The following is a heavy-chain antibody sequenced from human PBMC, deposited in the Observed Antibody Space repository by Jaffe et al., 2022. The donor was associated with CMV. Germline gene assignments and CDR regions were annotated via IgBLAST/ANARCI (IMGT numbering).Heavy chain of an antibody. Sequence: QVQLVQSGAEVKKPGSSVKVSCKASGGTFSSYAISWVRQAPGQGLEWMGGIIPIFGTANYAQKFQGRVTITADESTSTAYMELSSLRSEDTAVYYCARDHTPYYYDSSGYYHFDYWGQGTLVTVSS. J-gene: IGHJ4*02. CDR3: ARDHTPYYYDSSGYYHFDY. CDR2: IIPIFGTA. V-gene: IGHV1-69*01. CDR1: GGTFSSYA. D-gene: IGHD3-22*01.